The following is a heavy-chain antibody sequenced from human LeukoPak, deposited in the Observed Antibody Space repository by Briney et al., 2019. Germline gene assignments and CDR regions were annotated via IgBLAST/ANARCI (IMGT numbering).Heavy chain of an antibody. CDR1: GYTFTGYY. D-gene: IGHD6-13*01. CDR2: INPNSGGT. Sequence: GASVKVSCKASGYTFTGYYMHWVRQAPGQGLEWMGRINPNSGGTNYAQKFQGRVTMTRDTSTSTVYMELSSLRSEDTAVYYCARDGGYSSSWYDYYYYMDVWGKGTTVTVSS. J-gene: IGHJ6*03. CDR3: ARDGGYSSSWYDYYYYMDV. V-gene: IGHV1-2*06.